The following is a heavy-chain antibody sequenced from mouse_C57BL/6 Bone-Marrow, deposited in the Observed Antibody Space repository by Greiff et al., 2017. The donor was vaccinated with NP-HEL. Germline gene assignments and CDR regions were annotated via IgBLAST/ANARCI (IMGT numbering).Heavy chain of an antibody. CDR3: TRGLLRYWDRFAY. CDR1: GFTFSDAW. V-gene: IGHV6-6*01. Sequence: EVKLMESGGGLVQPGGSMKLSCAASGFTFSDAWMDWVRQSPEKGLEWVAEIRNKANNHATYYAESVKGRFTISRDDSKSSVYLQMNSLRAEDTGIYYCTRGLLRYWDRFAYWGQGTLVTVSA. D-gene: IGHD1-1*01. J-gene: IGHJ3*01. CDR2: IRNKANNHAT.